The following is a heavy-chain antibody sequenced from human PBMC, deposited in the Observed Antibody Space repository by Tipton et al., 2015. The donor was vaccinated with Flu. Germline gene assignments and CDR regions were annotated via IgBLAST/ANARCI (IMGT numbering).Heavy chain of an antibody. V-gene: IGHV4-39*07. CDR2: MYHNGGT. CDR3: ARVGLLKVFGLLIPNHFDP. J-gene: IGHJ5*02. Sequence: TLSLNCTVSGVSMTSDSYFWGWIRQSPGKRLEWIGTMYHNGGTYFNPSLKSRVSLTLDTSKNQFSLKLKSVTAADTAVYYCARVGLLKVFGLLIPNHFDPWGQGALVTVSS. D-gene: IGHD3/OR15-3a*01. CDR1: GVSMTSDSYF.